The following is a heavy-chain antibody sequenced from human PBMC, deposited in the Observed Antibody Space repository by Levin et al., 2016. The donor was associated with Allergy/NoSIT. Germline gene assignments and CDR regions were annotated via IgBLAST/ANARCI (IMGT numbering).Heavy chain of an antibody. Sequence: WIRQPPGKGLEWVAVISYDGSNKYYADSVKGRFTISRDNSKNTLYLQMNSLRAEDTAVYYCARDAYYYDSSGYFDYWGQGTLVTVSS. J-gene: IGHJ4*02. CDR3: ARDAYYYDSSGYFDY. V-gene: IGHV3-30*04. CDR2: ISYDGSNK. D-gene: IGHD3-22*01.